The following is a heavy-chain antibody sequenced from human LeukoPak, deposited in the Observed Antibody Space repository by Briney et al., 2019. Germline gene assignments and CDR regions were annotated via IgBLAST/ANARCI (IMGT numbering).Heavy chain of an antibody. Sequence: AASVKVSCKASGYTFTSYGISWVRQAPGQGLEWMGWISAYNGNTNYAQKLQGRVTMTTDTSASTAYMELRSLRSDDTAVYYCARLLGWFGELWVFDYWGQGTLVTVSS. CDR1: GYTFTSYG. CDR2: ISAYNGNT. CDR3: ARLLGWFGELWVFDY. V-gene: IGHV1-18*01. D-gene: IGHD3-10*01. J-gene: IGHJ4*02.